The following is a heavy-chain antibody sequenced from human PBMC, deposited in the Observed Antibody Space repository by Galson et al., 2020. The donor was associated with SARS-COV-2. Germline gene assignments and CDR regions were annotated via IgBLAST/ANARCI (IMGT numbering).Heavy chain of an antibody. Sequence: GGSLRLSCAVSGFTFNTYDMHWVRQITGKGLEWVSTIRVTGDSFYSGYVKGRFTVSRESAKNSLYLQMNNLRAGDTAVYYCARGAYYDFWSGYYSVDNYYGMDVWGQGTTVTVSS. V-gene: IGHV3-13*01. D-gene: IGHD3-3*01. CDR1: GFTFNTYD. CDR3: ARGAYYDFWSGYYSVDNYYGMDV. CDR2: IRVTGDS. J-gene: IGHJ6*02.